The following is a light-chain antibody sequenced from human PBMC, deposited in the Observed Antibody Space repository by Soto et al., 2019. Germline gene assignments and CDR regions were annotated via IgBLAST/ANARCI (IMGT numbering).Light chain of an antibody. CDR2: KAS. Sequence: DIQMTQSPSTLSTSVGDRVSINCRASQSISAWLAWYQQKPGKAPRLLIYKASTLEIGVPSRFSGSGSGTEFTLTISSLQPEDFAVYYCQQYDSLPPWTFGQGTRVEVK. J-gene: IGKJ1*01. CDR3: QQYDSLPPWT. V-gene: IGKV1-5*03. CDR1: QSISAW.